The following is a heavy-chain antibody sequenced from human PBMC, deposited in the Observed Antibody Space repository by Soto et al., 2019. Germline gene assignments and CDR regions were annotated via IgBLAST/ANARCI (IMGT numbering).Heavy chain of an antibody. Sequence: EVQLVESGEGLVQPGGSLRLSCAASGFTFSSHAMHWVRQAPGKGLDYVSAITSNGESTDYADSVKARFTISRDNSKNPLYLHMGSRGAEDMAVCYCARGGATLLYAMDVWGQGTTVTVSS. D-gene: IGHD2-15*01. V-gene: IGHV3-64*02. CDR2: ITSNGEST. J-gene: IGHJ6*02. CDR3: ARGGATLLYAMDV. CDR1: GFTFSSHA.